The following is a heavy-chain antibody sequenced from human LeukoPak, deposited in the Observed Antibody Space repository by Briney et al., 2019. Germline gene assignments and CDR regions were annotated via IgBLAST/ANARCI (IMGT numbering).Heavy chain of an antibody. CDR3: ARDYYDSSGYYSL. J-gene: IGHJ4*02. CDR2: TYYRSKWYN. D-gene: IGHD3-22*01. Sequence: SQTLSLTCAISGDSVSSNSAAWNWIRQSPSRGLEWLGRTYYRSKWYNDYAVSVKSRITINPDTSKNQFSLKLSSVTAADTAVYYCARDYYDSSGYYSLWGQGTLVTVSS. CDR1: GDSVSSNSAA. V-gene: IGHV6-1*01.